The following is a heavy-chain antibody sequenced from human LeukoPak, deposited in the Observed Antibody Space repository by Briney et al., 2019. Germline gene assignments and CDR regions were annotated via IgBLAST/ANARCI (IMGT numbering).Heavy chain of an antibody. J-gene: IGHJ4*02. V-gene: IGHV3-66*02. D-gene: IGHD4-23*01. Sequence: GGSLRLSCAASGFTVSSNYMSWVRQAPGKGLEWVSVIYSGGSTYYADSVKGRFTISRDNSKNTLYLQMNSLRAEDTAVYYCARDPTVVTGGGYFDYWGQGTLVTASS. CDR1: GFTVSSNY. CDR3: ARDPTVVTGGGYFDY. CDR2: IYSGGST.